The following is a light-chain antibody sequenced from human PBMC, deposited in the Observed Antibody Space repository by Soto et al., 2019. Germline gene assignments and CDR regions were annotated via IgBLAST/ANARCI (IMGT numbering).Light chain of an antibody. J-gene: IGLJ2*01. V-gene: IGLV2-8*01. Sequence: QSALTQPPSASGSPGQSVTISCTGTSSDVGGYNYVSWYQQYPGKAPKLMIYEVSKRPSGVPDRFSGSKSGNTASLTVSGLQAEDEADYYCISYAGSNNLVFGGGTKLTVL. CDR1: SSDVGGYNY. CDR3: ISYAGSNNLV. CDR2: EVS.